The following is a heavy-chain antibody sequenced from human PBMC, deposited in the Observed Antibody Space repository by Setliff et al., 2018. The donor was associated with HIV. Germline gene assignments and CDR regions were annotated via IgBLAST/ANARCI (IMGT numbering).Heavy chain of an antibody. CDR1: GFTFSSYW. CDR2: INSDGSST. Sequence: PGGSLRLSCAASGFTFSSYWMHWVRQAPGKGLVWVSRINSDGSSTSYADSVKGRFTISRDNSKNTLYLQMNSLRADDTAVYYCAREGGRTGIDYWGQGTLVTVSS. J-gene: IGHJ4*02. V-gene: IGHV3-74*01. CDR3: AREGGRTGIDY. D-gene: IGHD1-1*01.